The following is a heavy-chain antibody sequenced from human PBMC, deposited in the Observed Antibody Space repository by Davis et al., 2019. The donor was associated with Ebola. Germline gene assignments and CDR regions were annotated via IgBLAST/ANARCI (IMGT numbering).Heavy chain of an antibody. Sequence: PSETLSLTCAVSGGSISSSNWWSWVRQPPGKGLEWIGEIYHSGSTNYNPSLKSRVTISVDKSKNQFSLKLSSVTAADTAVYYCAREKSYGHEWGADYWGQGTLVTVSS. V-gene: IGHV4-4*02. CDR1: GGSISSSNW. CDR3: AREKSYGHEWGADY. D-gene: IGHD5-18*01. CDR2: IYHSGST. J-gene: IGHJ4*02.